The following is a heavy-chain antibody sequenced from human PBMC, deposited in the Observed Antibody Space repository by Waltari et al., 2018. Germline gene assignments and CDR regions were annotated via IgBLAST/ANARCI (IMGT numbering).Heavy chain of an antibody. J-gene: IGHJ5*02. V-gene: IGHV1-18*01. CDR3: ARLYDASAYYNTYLDP. CDR2: VRGYDGDT. CDR1: GYTFSNYG. D-gene: IGHD3-22*01. Sequence: QVQLVQSGAEVRKPGASVKVSCKASGYTFSNYGIAWVRQAPGQGLEWMGWVRGYDGDTTYAREFEGRLTVTTDISTNTAHMELRSLRSDDTAVYYCARLYDASAYYNTYLDPWGQGALVTVSS.